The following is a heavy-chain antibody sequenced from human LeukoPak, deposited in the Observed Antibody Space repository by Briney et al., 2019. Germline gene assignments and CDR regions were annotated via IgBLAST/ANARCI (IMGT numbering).Heavy chain of an antibody. CDR2: INHSGCT. V-gene: IGHV4-34*01. CDR1: GGSFSGYY. Sequence: SETLSLTCAVYGGSFSGYYWSWIRQPPGKGLEWIGEINHSGCTNYNPSLKSRVTISVDTSKNQFSLKLSSVTAADTAVYYCARRVVVPAPLPPDLWGRGTLVTVSS. CDR3: ARRVVVPAPLPPDL. D-gene: IGHD2-2*01. J-gene: IGHJ2*01.